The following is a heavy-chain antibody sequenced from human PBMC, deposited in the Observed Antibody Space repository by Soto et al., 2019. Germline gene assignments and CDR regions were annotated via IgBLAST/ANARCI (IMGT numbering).Heavy chain of an antibody. CDR3: ARVRYYDSSGPTSTDAFDI. V-gene: IGHV1-18*01. D-gene: IGHD3-22*01. CDR1: GYTFTSYG. Sequence: ASVKVSCKASGYTFTSYGISWVRQAPGQGIEWMGWISAYNGNTNYAQKLQGRVTMTTDTSTSTAYMELRSLRSDDTAVYYCARVRYYDSSGPTSTDAFDIWGQGTMVTVSS. J-gene: IGHJ3*02. CDR2: ISAYNGNT.